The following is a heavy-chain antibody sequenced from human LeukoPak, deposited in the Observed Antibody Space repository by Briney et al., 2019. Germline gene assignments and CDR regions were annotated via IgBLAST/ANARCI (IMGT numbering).Heavy chain of an antibody. CDR3: AKDLVSGWYVGRYFDY. CDR2: ISGSGGST. CDR1: GFTFSSYA. Sequence: PGGSPRLSCAASGFTFSSYAMSWVRQAPGKGLEWVSAISGSGGSTYYADSVKGRFTISRDNSKNTLYLQMNSLRAEDTAVYYCAKDLVSGWYVGRYFDYWGQGTLVTVSS. D-gene: IGHD6-19*01. J-gene: IGHJ4*02. V-gene: IGHV3-23*01.